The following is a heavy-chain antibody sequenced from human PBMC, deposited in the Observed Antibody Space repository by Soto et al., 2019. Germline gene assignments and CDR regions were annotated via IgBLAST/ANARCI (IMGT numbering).Heavy chain of an antibody. J-gene: IGHJ5*02. V-gene: IGHV3-23*01. CDR1: GFTFSSAA. CDR2: ISGTDTRT. Sequence: EVQILESGGSLVQPGGSLRLSCAASGFTFSSAAMNWVRQAPGKRLEWVSIISGTDTRTYYADSVKGRFTISRDNSKNTLYLDMNSLRAEDTAVYYCAKSLDIHYKNWFDPWGQGTLVTVSS. CDR3: AKSLDIHYKNWFDP. D-gene: IGHD4-4*01.